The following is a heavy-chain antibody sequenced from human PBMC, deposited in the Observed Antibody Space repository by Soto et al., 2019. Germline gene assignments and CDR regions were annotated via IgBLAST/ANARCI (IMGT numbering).Heavy chain of an antibody. CDR2: IIYDGSKR. Sequence: LRLSCAASGFRFNSSGMHWVRQAPGKGLEWVAVIIYDGSKREYADSVKGRFTVSRDNSKDTVYLQMNNLRPEDTGVYYCAKDLHEFASFSFYGMDVWGQGTPVTVSS. D-gene: IGHD3-10*01. J-gene: IGHJ6*02. V-gene: IGHV3-30*18. CDR1: GFRFNSSG. CDR3: AKDLHEFASFSFYGMDV.